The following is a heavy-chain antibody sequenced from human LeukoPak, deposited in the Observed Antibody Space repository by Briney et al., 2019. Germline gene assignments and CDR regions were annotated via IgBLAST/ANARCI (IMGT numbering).Heavy chain of an antibody. J-gene: IGHJ4*02. CDR1: GFSFSSYA. D-gene: IGHD2-8*02. Sequence: PGGCLRLSCAASGFSFSSYAMTWVRQAQGRGLEGVSDINVRSGSTYADSGKGRFPISRDNSKNPLYLQMSSLRADDTAVYYCAKHLAGDCAGGFCYMGHWGQGNLVAVSS. CDR3: AKHLAGDCAGGFCYMGH. CDR2: INVRSGST. V-gene: IGHV3-23*01.